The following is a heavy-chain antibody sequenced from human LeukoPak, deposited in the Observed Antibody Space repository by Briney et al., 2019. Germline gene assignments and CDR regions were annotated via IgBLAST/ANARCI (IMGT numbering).Heavy chain of an antibody. D-gene: IGHD5-12*01. Sequence: SETLSLTCAVYGGSLSGYQWSWIRQPPGKGLEWIGEINHSGTTDYNPSLKSRVTISMDTSKNQFSLKLSSVTAADTAVYYCAREKNEIVVTSYYFDYWGQGTLVTVSS. CDR3: AREKNEIVVTSYYFDY. CDR2: INHSGTT. CDR1: GGSLSGYQ. J-gene: IGHJ4*02. V-gene: IGHV4-34*01.